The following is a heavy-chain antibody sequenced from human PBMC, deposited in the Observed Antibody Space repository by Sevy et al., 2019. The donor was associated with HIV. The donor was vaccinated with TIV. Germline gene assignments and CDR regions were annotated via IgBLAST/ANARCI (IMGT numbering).Heavy chain of an antibody. CDR1: GYTLTELS. V-gene: IGHV1-24*01. J-gene: IGHJ5*02. Sequence: APVKVSCKVSGYTLTELSMHWVRQAPGKGLEWMGGFDPEDGETIYAQKFQGRVTMTEDTSTDTAYMELSSLRSEDTAVYYCATGHLMLGERWFDPWGQGTLVTVSS. CDR3: ATGHLMLGERWFDP. CDR2: FDPEDGET. D-gene: IGHD3-10*02.